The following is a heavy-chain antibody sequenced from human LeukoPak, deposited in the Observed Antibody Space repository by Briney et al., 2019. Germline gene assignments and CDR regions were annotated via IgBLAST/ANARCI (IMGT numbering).Heavy chain of an antibody. J-gene: IGHJ4*02. CDR1: GYSISSGYY. V-gene: IGHV4-38-2*02. CDR3: ARGEAAAALFDY. D-gene: IGHD6-13*01. Sequence: SETLSLTCTVSGYSISSGYYWGWIRQPPGKGLEWIGSIYHSGSTYYNPSLKSRVTISVGTSKNQFSLKLSSVTAADTAVYYCARGEAAAALFDYWGQGALVTVSS. CDR2: IYHSGST.